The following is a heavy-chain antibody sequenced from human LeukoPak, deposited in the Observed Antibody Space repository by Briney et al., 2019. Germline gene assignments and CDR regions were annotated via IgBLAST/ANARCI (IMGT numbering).Heavy chain of an antibody. V-gene: IGHV3-9*01. D-gene: IGHD6-19*01. CDR1: GFTFDDYA. CDR3: AKDLGGWENYFDY. CDR2: ISWNSGSI. J-gene: IGHJ4*02. Sequence: PGGSLRLSCAASGFTFDDYAMHWVRQVPGKGLEWVSSISWNSGSIGYGDSVKGRFTMSRDNAKNSLYLQMNSLRAEDTAVYYCAKDLGGWENYFDYWGQGTLVTVSS.